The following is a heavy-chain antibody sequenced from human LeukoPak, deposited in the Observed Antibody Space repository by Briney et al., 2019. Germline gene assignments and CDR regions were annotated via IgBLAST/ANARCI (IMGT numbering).Heavy chain of an antibody. Sequence: GGSLRLSCAASGFTFSSYWMTWVRQAPGKGLEWVANIKQDGSEKYYVDSVKGRFTISRDNAKNSVYLQMNSLRAEDTAVYYCARETRWGGEDFGFWGQGTLVTVSS. CDR2: IKQDGSEK. D-gene: IGHD3-10*01. CDR1: GFTFSSYW. CDR3: ARETRWGGEDFGF. J-gene: IGHJ4*02. V-gene: IGHV3-7*04.